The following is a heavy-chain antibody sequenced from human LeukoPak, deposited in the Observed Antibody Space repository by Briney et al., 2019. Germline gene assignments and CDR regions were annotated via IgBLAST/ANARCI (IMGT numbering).Heavy chain of an antibody. CDR1: GGTFGSYA. V-gene: IGHV1-69*06. J-gene: IGHJ4*02. CDR3: ARGVRGYYDSSGYYYDY. D-gene: IGHD3-22*01. CDR2: ITPIFGTG. Sequence: SVKVSCTASGGTFGSYAISWVRQAPGQGLEWMGGITPIFGTGNYAEKLQDRVTITADKSTSTAYMELSSLRSEDTAVYYCARGVRGYYDSSGYYYDYWGQGTLVTVSS.